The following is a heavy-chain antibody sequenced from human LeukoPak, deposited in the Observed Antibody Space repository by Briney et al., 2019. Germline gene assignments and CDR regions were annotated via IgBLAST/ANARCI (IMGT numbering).Heavy chain of an antibody. V-gene: IGHV1-2*02. CDR2: INPNSGGT. Sequence: AASVKVSCKASGYTFTGYYMHWVRQAPGQGLEWMGWINPNSGGTNYAQKFQGRVTMTRDTSISTAYMELSRLRSDDTAVYYCARGLTGLLWFGESNHFDYWGQGTLVTVSS. CDR1: GYTFTGYY. J-gene: IGHJ4*02. CDR3: ARGLTGLLWFGESNHFDY. D-gene: IGHD3-10*01.